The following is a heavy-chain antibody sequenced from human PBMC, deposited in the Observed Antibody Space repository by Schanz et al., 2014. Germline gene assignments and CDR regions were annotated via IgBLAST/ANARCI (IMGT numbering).Heavy chain of an antibody. D-gene: IGHD4-17*01. V-gene: IGHV1-69*02. CDR1: GGTFSTYP. CDR2: VIPILGVT. Sequence: QVQLVHSGAEVKKPGSSMKVSCKASGGTFSTYPINWLRQAPGQGLEWMGRVIPILGVTHYAQKFQGRVTITADKSTTTAYMELNSLNSDDTAVYYCATLDYADSVSWGQGTLVTVSS. J-gene: IGHJ5*02. CDR3: ATLDYADSVS.